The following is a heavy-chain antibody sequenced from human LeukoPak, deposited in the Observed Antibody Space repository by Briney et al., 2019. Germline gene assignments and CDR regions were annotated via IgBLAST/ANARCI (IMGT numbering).Heavy chain of an antibody. Sequence: ASVKVSCKASGGTFSSYAISWVRQAPGQGLEWMGRIIPILGIANYAQKFQGRVTITADKSTSTAYMELSSLRSEDTAVYYCARSPSYSSSWYGNSVYFDYWGQGTLVTVSS. D-gene: IGHD6-13*01. V-gene: IGHV1-69*04. CDR2: IIPILGIA. CDR1: GGTFSSYA. CDR3: ARSPSYSSSWYGNSVYFDY. J-gene: IGHJ4*02.